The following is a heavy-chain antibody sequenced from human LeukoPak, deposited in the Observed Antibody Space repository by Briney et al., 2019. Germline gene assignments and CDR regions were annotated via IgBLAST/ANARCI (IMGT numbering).Heavy chain of an antibody. Sequence: GGSLRLSCAASGFTFSSYWIHWVRQVPGKGLVWVSRIHGDGRTTTYADSVKGRFTISRDNAKNTLYLQMNSLRAEDTAVYYCARDNGENYHTAFDYWGQGTRVTVSS. J-gene: IGHJ4*02. CDR3: ARDNGENYHTAFDY. V-gene: IGHV3-74*01. CDR2: IHGDGRTT. CDR1: GFTFSSYW. D-gene: IGHD2-8*01.